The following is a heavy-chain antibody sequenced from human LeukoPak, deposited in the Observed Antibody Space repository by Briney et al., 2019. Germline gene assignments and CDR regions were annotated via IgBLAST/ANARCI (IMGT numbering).Heavy chain of an antibody. J-gene: IGHJ3*02. Sequence: PSETLSLTCTVSGVSISNYYWNYFRQSPGKGLEWIGYHSYSGGANYNPSLESRVTISLDTSKNRFSLSLSSVTAADTAVYYCARGLIRGAWDIWGHGTMVTVSS. CDR2: HSYSGGA. D-gene: IGHD3-16*01. CDR3: ARGLIRGAWDI. CDR1: GVSISNYY. V-gene: IGHV4-59*01.